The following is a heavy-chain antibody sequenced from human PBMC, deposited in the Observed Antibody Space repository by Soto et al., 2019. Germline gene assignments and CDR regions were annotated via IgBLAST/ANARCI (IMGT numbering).Heavy chain of an antibody. Sequence: PGGSLRLSCAASGFSFSSYAMTWVRQAPGKGLECVSAFSDGGSNTYYTDSVKGRFTISRDNSKNTLFLQMNSLRAEDTAVYYCGTRQTSSWYKGYYCETRGQGSLVRVSS. CDR3: GTRQTSSWYKGYYCET. J-gene: IGHJ4*02. V-gene: IGHV3-23*01. D-gene: IGHD6-13*01. CDR1: GFSFSSYA. CDR2: FSDGGSNT.